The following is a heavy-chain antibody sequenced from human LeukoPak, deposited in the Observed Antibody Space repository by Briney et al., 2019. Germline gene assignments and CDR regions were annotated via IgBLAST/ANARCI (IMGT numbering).Heavy chain of an antibody. D-gene: IGHD2-21*01. V-gene: IGHV3-23*01. CDR3: AKDVGRSTFLYHRVVIGSFDY. CDR1: GFTFKNYV. CDR2: ITGSGATT. J-gene: IGHJ4*02. Sequence: QTGGSLRLSCEASGFTFKNYVMSWVRQAPGKGLEWVSGITGSGATTYYADSVRGRFTISRDNSKNTLYPQMNSLRAEDTAVYYCAKDVGRSTFLYHRVVIGSFDYWGQGTLVTVSS.